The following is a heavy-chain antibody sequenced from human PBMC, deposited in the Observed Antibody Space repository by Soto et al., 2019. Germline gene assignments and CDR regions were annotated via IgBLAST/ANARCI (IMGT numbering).Heavy chain of an antibody. CDR1: DSSMSPYY. CDR2: LLYRGTA. V-gene: IGHV4-59*01. CDR3: AREKDFILGGYAFGY. Sequence: QVQLQESGPRLVKPSETLSLTCSVSDSSMSPYYWTWFRQAPGKGLEWIGHLLYRGTATYNPALQGRVTISSDTFKKQVSLQLSSVIAADTAVYYCAREKDFILGGYAFGYWGPGTLVTVSS. D-gene: IGHD1-26*01. J-gene: IGHJ3*01.